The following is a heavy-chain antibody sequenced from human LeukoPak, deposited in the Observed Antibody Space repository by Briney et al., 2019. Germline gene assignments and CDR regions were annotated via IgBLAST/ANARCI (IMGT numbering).Heavy chain of an antibody. J-gene: IGHJ4*02. CDR1: GFTFSSYE. CDR2: ISSSGSTI. Sequence: PGGSLRLSCVASGFTFSSYEMNWVRQAPGKGLEGVSYISSSGSTIYYPDSVNGRFTISRDNAKNSLYLQMNSLRAEDTAVYYCANGTNWNYYFDYWGQGTLVTVSS. CDR3: ANGTNWNYYFDY. V-gene: IGHV3-48*03. D-gene: IGHD1-7*01.